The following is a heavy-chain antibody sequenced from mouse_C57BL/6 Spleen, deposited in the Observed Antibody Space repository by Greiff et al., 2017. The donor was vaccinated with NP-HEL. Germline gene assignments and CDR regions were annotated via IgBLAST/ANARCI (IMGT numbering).Heavy chain of an antibody. D-gene: IGHD2-2*01. CDR3: TGGYPFAY. CDR1: GYTFTSYY. CDR2: INPSNGGT. J-gene: IGHJ3*01. Sequence: VQLQQSGADLVKPGASVKLSCKASGYTFTSYYMYWVKQRPGQGLEWIGEINPSNGGTNFNEKFKSKATLTVDKSSSTAYMQLSSLTSEDSAVYYCTGGYPFAYGGQGTLVTVSA. V-gene: IGHV1S16*01.